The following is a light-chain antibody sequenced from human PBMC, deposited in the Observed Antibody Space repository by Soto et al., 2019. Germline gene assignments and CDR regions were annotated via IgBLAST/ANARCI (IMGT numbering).Light chain of an antibody. CDR3: SSYTSSSTLV. CDR2: EVS. J-gene: IGLJ2*01. V-gene: IGLV2-14*01. Sequence: QLVLTQPASVSGSPGQSITISCTGTSSDVGGYNYVSWYQQHPGKVPQVVIYEVSNRPSGISNRFSGSKSGNTASLTISGLQAEDEADYYCSSYTSSSTLVFGGGTKLTVL. CDR1: SSDVGGYNY.